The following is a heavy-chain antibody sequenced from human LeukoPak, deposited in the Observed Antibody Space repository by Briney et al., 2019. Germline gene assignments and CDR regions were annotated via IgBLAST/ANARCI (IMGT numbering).Heavy chain of an antibody. J-gene: IGHJ5*02. CDR1: GYTFISYH. CDR3: ARGVLGRALDP. V-gene: IGHV1-46*01. Sequence: ASVTVSCKTSGYTFISYHMHWVRQAPGQGLEWMGTINPSGGNTNYALRFQGRVTMTRDTSTSTVYMELSGLRSEDTAVYYCARGVLGRALDPWGQGTLVTVSS. CDR2: INPSGGNT. D-gene: IGHD7-27*01.